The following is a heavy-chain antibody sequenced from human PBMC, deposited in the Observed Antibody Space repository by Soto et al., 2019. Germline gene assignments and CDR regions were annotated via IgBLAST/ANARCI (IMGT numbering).Heavy chain of an antibody. J-gene: IGHJ6*02. D-gene: IGHD3-10*01. CDR3: ARDSITMVRGAVYYHYGMDV. V-gene: IGHV4-34*01. CDR2: INHSGST. CDR1: GGSFSGYY. Sequence: PSETLSLTCAVYGGSFSGYYWSWIRQPPGKGLEWIGEINHSGSTNYNPSLKSRVTISVDTSKNQFSLKLSSVTAADTAVYYCARDSITMVRGAVYYHYGMDVWGQGTTVTVSS.